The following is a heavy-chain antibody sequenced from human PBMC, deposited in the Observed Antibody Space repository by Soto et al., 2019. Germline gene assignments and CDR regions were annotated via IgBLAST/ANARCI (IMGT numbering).Heavy chain of an antibody. CDR1: GGSISSYY. D-gene: IGHD2-8*02. CDR2: INHSGST. Sequence: SEILSLTCTVSGGSISSYYWSWIRQPPGTGLEWIGEINHSGSTNYNPSLKSRVTISVDTSKNQFSLKLTSVTAADTAVYYCARDKITGLFDYWGQGTLVTVSS. CDR3: ARDKITGLFDY. J-gene: IGHJ4*02. V-gene: IGHV4-34*01.